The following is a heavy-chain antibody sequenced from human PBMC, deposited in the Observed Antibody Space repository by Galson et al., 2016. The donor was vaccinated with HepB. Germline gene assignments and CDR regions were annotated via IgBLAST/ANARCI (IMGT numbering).Heavy chain of an antibody. D-gene: IGHD2-21*02. J-gene: IGHJ4*02. CDR3: TRLTAGYDY. Sequence: LRLSCAGSGFTFSASTLHWVRQAAGKGLEWVGRIRTRANNYATAYSTSVRGRFTISRDDSENTAYLQMNSLTTEDTAIYYCTRLTAGYDYWGQGTLVTVSS. CDR2: IRTRANNYAT. CDR1: GFTFSAST. V-gene: IGHV3-73*01.